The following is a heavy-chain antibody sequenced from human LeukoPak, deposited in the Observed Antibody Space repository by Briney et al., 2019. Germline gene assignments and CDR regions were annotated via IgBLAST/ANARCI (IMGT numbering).Heavy chain of an antibody. D-gene: IGHD4-17*01. CDR2: MNPNSGNT. CDR3: ARIYGDYLRFDY. J-gene: IGHJ4*02. Sequence: ASVKVSCKASGYTFTSYDINWVRQATGQGLEWMGWMNPNSGNTGYAQKLKGRVTMTTDTSTSTAYMELRSLRSDDTAVYYCARIYGDYLRFDYWGQGTLVTVSS. V-gene: IGHV1-8*01. CDR1: GYTFTSYD.